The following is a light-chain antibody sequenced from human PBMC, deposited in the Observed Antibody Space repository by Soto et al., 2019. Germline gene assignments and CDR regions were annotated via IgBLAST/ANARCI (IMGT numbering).Light chain of an antibody. CDR1: SSDVGGYNY. Sequence: QSALTQPPSASGSPGQSVTISCSGTSSDVGGYNYVSWYQQHPGKAPKLMIYEVTRRPSGVPDRFSGSRSGNTASLTVSGLQAEDEADYSCSSYAVSNKVAFGGGTKLTVL. J-gene: IGLJ2*01. CDR3: SSYAVSNKVA. CDR2: EVT. V-gene: IGLV2-8*01.